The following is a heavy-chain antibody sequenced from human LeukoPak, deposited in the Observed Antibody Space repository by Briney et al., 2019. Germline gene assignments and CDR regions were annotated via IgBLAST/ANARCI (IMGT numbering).Heavy chain of an antibody. Sequence: ASVKVSCKASGYTFTSYDINWVRQATAQGLEWMGWMNPNSGNTGYAQKFQGRATMTRNTSISTAYMELSSLRSEDTAVYYCARGYRYDSSRFDPWGQGTLVTVSS. J-gene: IGHJ5*02. D-gene: IGHD3-22*01. CDR1: GYTFTSYD. V-gene: IGHV1-8*01. CDR3: ARGYRYDSSRFDP. CDR2: MNPNSGNT.